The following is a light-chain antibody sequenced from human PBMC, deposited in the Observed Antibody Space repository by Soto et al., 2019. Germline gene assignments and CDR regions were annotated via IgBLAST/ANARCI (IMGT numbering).Light chain of an antibody. V-gene: IGKV3D-15*01. CDR3: QQSYSFPIT. CDR1: QSVSSN. J-gene: IGKJ5*01. CDR2: GAS. Sequence: EIVMTQSPATLSVSPGDRGTLSCWASQSVSSNLAWYQKKPGQAPRLLIYGASSRATGIPDKFSGSGSGTEFTLTISSLQPEDFATYYCQQSYSFPITFGQGTRLEI.